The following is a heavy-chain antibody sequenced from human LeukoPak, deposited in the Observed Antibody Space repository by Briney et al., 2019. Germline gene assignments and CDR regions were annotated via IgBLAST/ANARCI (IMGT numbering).Heavy chain of an antibody. J-gene: IGHJ5*02. Sequence: ASVKVSCKASGYTFTSYYMHWVRQAPGQGLEWMGIINPSGGSTSYAQKFQGRVTMTRDTSISTAYMELSRLRSDDTAVYYCAREYYYGSGSYYLDRGSWFDPWGQGTLVTVSS. CDR2: INPSGGST. CDR3: AREYYYGSGSYYLDRGSWFDP. V-gene: IGHV1-46*01. D-gene: IGHD3-10*01. CDR1: GYTFTSYY.